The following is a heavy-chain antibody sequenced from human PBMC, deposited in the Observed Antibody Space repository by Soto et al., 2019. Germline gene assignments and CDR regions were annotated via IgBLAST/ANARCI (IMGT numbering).Heavy chain of an antibody. Sequence: GGSLRLSCAASGFTFSNAWMNWVRQAPGKGLEWVGRIKSKTDGGTTDYAAPVKGRFTISRDDSKNTLYLQMNSLKTEDTAVYYCTTDRWITIFGVVNGMDVWGQGTTVTVSS. CDR1: GFTFSNAW. CDR2: IKSKTDGGTT. J-gene: IGHJ6*02. CDR3: TTDRWITIFGVVNGMDV. D-gene: IGHD3-3*01. V-gene: IGHV3-15*07.